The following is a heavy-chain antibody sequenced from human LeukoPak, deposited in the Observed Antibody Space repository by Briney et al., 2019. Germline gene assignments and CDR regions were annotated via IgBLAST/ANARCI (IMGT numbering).Heavy chain of an antibody. CDR1: GFTFSRYA. CDR2: ICGSGGST. V-gene: IGHV3-23*01. Sequence: GGYLRLSCAASGFTFSRYAISWVRQAPGKGLEWVSAICGSGGSTYYADSVKGRFTISRDNTKNTLYLQMNSLRGEDTAVYYCAKWGYYYYGMDVWGKGTTVTVSS. CDR3: AKWGYYYYGMDV. D-gene: IGHD3-16*01. J-gene: IGHJ6*04.